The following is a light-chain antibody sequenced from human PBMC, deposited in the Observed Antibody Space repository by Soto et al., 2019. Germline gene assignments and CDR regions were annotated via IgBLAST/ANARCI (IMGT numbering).Light chain of an antibody. CDR1: QTISSY. J-gene: IGKJ4*01. Sequence: DIQMTQSPSSLSASIGDRVTLSCRASQTISSYLHWYQHKPGRAPSLLISDVSTLQSGVPGRFRGSGSETEVTTIITDMQPSDYATYYYQQRYSSPALTFGGGTKLEIK. CDR3: QQRYSSPALT. CDR2: DVS. V-gene: IGKV1-39*01.